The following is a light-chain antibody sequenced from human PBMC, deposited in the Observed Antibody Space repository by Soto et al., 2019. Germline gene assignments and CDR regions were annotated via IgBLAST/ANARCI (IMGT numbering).Light chain of an antibody. J-gene: IGLJ2*01. CDR1: NSNIGTNT. CDR3: AAWDDSLRGVV. CDR2: ADN. V-gene: IGLV1-44*01. Sequence: QSVLTQPPSVSGTPGQRVTISCSGSNSNIGTNTVNWYQQLPGAAPKVLMYADNQRPSRVPDRFSGSKSGTSASLAISGLLSEDEADYYCAAWDDSLRGVVFGGGTKVTVL.